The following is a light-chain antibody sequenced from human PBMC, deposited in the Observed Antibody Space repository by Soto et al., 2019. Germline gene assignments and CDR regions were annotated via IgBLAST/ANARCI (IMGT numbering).Light chain of an antibody. CDR3: AAWDDSLNRV. V-gene: IGLV1-44*01. J-gene: IGLJ1*01. CDR1: SSNIGSNT. Sequence: QSVLTRPPSASGTPGQRVTISCSGSSSNIGSNTVNWYQQLPGTAPKLLIYSNNQRPSGVPDRFSGSKSGTSASLAISGLQSEDEADYYCAAWDDSLNRVFGTGTKLTVL. CDR2: SNN.